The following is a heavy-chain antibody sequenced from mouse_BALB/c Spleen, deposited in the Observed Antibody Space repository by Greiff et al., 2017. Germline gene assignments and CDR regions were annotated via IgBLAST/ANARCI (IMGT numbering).Heavy chain of an antibody. J-gene: IGHJ3*01. CDR2: IYPYNGGT. V-gene: IGHV1S29*02. CDR3: ASQLGRGFAY. CDR1: GYTFTDYK. Sequence: VQLQQSGPELVKPGASVKISCKASGYTFTDYKMHWVKQSHGKSLEWIGYIYPYNGGTGYNQKFKSKATLTVDNSSSTAYMELRSLTSEDSAVYYCASQLGRGFAYWGQGTLVTVAA. D-gene: IGHD4-1*02.